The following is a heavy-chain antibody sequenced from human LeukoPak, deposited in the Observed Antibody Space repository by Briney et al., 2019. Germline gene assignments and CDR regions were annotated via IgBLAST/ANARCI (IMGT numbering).Heavy chain of an antibody. Sequence: GGSLRLSCAASGFTFSIHSLMWVRQAPGKGLEWVSSISPDSGCIYYADSVKGRFTISRDNAENSLFLQMNSLGAEDTAVYYCAPFSAVTHYYFDYWGQGTLVTVSS. J-gene: IGHJ4*02. CDR3: APFSAVTHYYFDY. CDR2: ISPDSGCI. D-gene: IGHD6-13*01. CDR1: GFTFSIHS. V-gene: IGHV3-21*01.